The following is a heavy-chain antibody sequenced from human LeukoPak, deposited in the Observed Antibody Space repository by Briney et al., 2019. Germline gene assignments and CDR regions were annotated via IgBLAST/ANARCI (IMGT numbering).Heavy chain of an antibody. CDR3: ARSSRIRSTSRKNWFDP. J-gene: IGHJ5*02. V-gene: IGHV4-59*08. CDR1: GGSISSYY. D-gene: IGHD2-2*01. CDR2: IYYSGST. Sequence: SETLSLTCTVSGGSISSYYWSWIRQPPGKGLEWIGYIYYSGSTNYNPSLKSRVTISVDTSKNQFSLKLSSVAAADTAVYYCARSSRIRSTSRKNWFDPWGQGTLVTVSS.